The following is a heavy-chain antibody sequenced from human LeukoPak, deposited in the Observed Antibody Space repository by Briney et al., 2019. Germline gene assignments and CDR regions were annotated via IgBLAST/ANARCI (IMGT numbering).Heavy chain of an antibody. Sequence: SETLSLTCTGSSGSISTYYWSWIRQSPGKGLEWMGYIFHSGSTTYNPSLSSRLTISVDTSKNQFSLELRSVTAADTAVYYCARARYYDSSGYYYYYGMDVWGQGTTVTVSS. D-gene: IGHD3-22*01. CDR1: SGSISTYY. V-gene: IGHV4-59*12. CDR3: ARARYYDSSGYYYYYGMDV. CDR2: IFHSGST. J-gene: IGHJ6*02.